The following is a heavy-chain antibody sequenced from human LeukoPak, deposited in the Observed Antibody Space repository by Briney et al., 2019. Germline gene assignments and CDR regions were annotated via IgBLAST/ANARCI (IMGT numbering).Heavy chain of an antibody. CDR1: GGSISGYY. J-gene: IGHJ6*03. V-gene: IGHV4-34*01. D-gene: IGHD6-13*01. CDR3: ARLAGPYYYYMDV. Sequence: SETLSLTCTVSGGSISGYYWSWIRQPPGKGLEWIGEINHSASTNYNPSLKSRVTISVDTSKNQFSLKLSSVTAADTAVYYCARLAGPYYYYMDVWGKGTTVTISS. CDR2: INHSAST.